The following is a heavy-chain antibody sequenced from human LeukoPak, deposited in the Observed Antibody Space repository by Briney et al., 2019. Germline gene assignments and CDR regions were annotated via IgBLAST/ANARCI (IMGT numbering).Heavy chain of an antibody. CDR1: GFTFSSYW. CDR2: IKQDGGEK. D-gene: IGHD4-11*01. Sequence: PGGSLRLSCAASGFTFSSYWMSWVRQAPGKGLEWVANIKQDGGEKFYVDSLKGRVTISRDNAKHSLYLQMNSLRAEDTAVYYCTREDNSAYNYWGRGTLVTVAS. V-gene: IGHV3-7*01. CDR3: TREDNSAYNY. J-gene: IGHJ4*02.